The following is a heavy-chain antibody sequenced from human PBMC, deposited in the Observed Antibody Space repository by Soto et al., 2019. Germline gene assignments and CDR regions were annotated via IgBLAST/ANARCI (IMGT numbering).Heavy chain of an antibody. CDR2: IYYSGDS. CDR3: VGTGTKDDY. D-gene: IGHD1-1*01. CDR1: GASVSSGDYY. Sequence: PSETLSLTCTVSGASVSSGDYYWSSIRQSPGKGLEWIGYIYYSGDSYYNPSLKGRLTISIDTSKNQFSLILNSVTVADTAIYYCVGTGTKDDYCGRGTLVTVSS. V-gene: IGHV4-30-4*01. J-gene: IGHJ4*02.